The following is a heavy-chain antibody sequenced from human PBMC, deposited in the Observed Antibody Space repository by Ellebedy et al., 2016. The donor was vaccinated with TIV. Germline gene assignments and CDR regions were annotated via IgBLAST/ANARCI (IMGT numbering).Heavy chain of an antibody. CDR1: GFTFSSYA. V-gene: IGHV3-30*04. J-gene: IGHJ4*02. CDR3: ARDRWSMPLDY. Sequence: GGSLRLSXAASGFTFSSYAIHWVRQAPGKGLEWVAVMSSDGSNKYYADSVKGRFTISRDNSKNTLYLQMNSLRPEDTAVYYCARDRWSMPLDYWGQGTLVTVSS. D-gene: IGHD2-8*01. CDR2: MSSDGSNK.